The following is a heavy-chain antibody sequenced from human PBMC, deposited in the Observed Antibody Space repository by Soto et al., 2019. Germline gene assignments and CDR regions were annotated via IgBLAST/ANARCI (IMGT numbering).Heavy chain of an antibody. CDR2: IIPILFTA. Sequence: ASVKVSCKASGGTFSSYAISLVRQAPVQVLELIGGIIPILFTADYAQKFQGRFTITADGSTSASYMELSSLRSEETAVYYCARDRYSGYGALDCWG. CDR1: GGTFSSYA. V-gene: IGHV1-69*13. J-gene: IGHJ4*01. CDR3: ARDRYSGYGALDC. D-gene: IGHD5-12*01.